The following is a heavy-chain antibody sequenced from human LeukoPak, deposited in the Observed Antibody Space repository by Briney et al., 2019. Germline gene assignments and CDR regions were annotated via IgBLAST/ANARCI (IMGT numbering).Heavy chain of an antibody. CDR1: GFTFSSYA. V-gene: IGHV3-23*01. CDR3: AKDLGYYDSSGGDY. CDR2: ISGSGGST. D-gene: IGHD3-22*01. Sequence: PGGSLRLSCAASGFTFSSYAMSWVRQAPGKGLEWVSAISGSGGSTYYADSVKGRFTISRDNSKNTLYLQMNSLRAEDTAVYYCAKDLGYYDSSGGDYWGQGTLVTVSS. J-gene: IGHJ4*02.